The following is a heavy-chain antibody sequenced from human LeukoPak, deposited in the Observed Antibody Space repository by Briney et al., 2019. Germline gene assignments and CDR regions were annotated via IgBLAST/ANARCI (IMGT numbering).Heavy chain of an antibody. CDR1: GGSISSSNW. Sequence: SETLSLTCAVSGGSISSSNWWSWVRQPPGKGLEWIGSIYYSGSTYYNPSLKSRVTISVDTSKNQFSLKLSSVTAADTAVYYCARAPGATLWVDYWGQGTLVTVSS. D-gene: IGHD1-26*01. V-gene: IGHV4-4*02. CDR3: ARAPGATLWVDY. CDR2: IYYSGST. J-gene: IGHJ4*02.